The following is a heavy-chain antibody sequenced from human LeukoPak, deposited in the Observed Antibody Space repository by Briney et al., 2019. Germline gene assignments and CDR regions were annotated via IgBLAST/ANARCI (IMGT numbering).Heavy chain of an antibody. D-gene: IGHD3-3*01. CDR1: NGSISSYS. Sequence: SETLSLTCTVSNGSISSYSWSWIRQTPEKELEWIGYLYNSGNTNYNPPLKSRVTISVDTSKNQFSLKLSSVTAADTAVYYCARVGSGALDYWGQGTLVTVSS. V-gene: IGHV4-59*01. J-gene: IGHJ4*02. CDR3: ARVGSGALDY. CDR2: LYNSGNT.